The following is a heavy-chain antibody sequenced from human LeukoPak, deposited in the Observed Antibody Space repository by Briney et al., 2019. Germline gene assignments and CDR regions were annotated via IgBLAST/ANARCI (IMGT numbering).Heavy chain of an antibody. CDR1: GFTFSDYY. D-gene: IGHD3-22*01. V-gene: IGHV3-11*01. J-gene: IGHJ4*02. CDR2: ISSSGNTI. Sequence: GGSLRLSCAASGFTFSDYYMSWIRQAPGKGLEGASYISSSGNTIFYADSVKGRFTLSRDNAKNSLYLQMNSLRAEDTAVYYCARVQPHYYDSSGYPPDYWGQGTLVTVSS. CDR3: ARVQPHYYDSSGYPPDY.